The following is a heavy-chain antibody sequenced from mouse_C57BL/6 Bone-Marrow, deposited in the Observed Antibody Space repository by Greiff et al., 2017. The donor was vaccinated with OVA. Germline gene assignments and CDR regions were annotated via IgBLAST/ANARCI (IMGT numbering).Heavy chain of an antibody. CDR3: ARHYYGSSYFDY. V-gene: IGHV5-12*01. Sequence: DVKLVESGGGLVQPGGSLKLSCAASGFTFSDYYMYWVRQTPETRLEWVAYISNGGGSTYYPDTVKGRFTISRDNAKNTLYLQMSRLKSEDTAMYYCARHYYGSSYFDYWGQGTTLTVSS. J-gene: IGHJ2*01. CDR1: GFTFSDYY. D-gene: IGHD1-1*01. CDR2: ISNGGGST.